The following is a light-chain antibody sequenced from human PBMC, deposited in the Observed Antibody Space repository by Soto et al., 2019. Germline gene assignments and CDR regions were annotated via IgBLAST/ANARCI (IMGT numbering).Light chain of an antibody. CDR1: SSDVGGSNY. CDR2: EVS. J-gene: IGLJ3*02. Sequence: QSALTQPASVSGSPGQSITISCTGTSSDVGGSNYVSWYQHHPGKSPKLMIYEVSNRPSGVANRFSGSKSGNTASLTISGLQAEVEADEYCSSYTGSSTPVFGGGTKLTVL. CDR3: SSYTGSSTPV. V-gene: IGLV2-14*01.